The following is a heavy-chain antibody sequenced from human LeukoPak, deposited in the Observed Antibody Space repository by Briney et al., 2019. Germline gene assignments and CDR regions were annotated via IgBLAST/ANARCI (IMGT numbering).Heavy chain of an antibody. D-gene: IGHD3-16*01. CDR3: ARGLTITSPLDY. CDR2: ISTSSTYT. Sequence: GSLRLSCAASGFTFSDYYMSWVRQAPGKGLEWVSYISTSSTYTNYADSVKGRFTISRDNAKNSLYLQMNSLRAEDTAVYYCARGLTITSPLDYWGQGTLVTVSS. CDR1: GFTFSDYY. J-gene: IGHJ4*02. V-gene: IGHV3-11*06.